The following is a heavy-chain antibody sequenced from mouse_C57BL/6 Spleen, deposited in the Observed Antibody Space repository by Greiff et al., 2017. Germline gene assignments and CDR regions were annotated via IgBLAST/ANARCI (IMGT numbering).Heavy chain of an antibody. Sequence: EVKLVESGGGLVQPGGSMKLSCVASGFTFSNYWMNWVRQSPEKGLEWVAQIRLKSDNYATHYAESVKGRFTISRDDSKSSVYLQMNNLRAEDTGIYYCTAIYYGNLWFAYWGQGTLVTVSA. V-gene: IGHV6-3*01. CDR1: GFTFSNYW. D-gene: IGHD2-1*01. J-gene: IGHJ3*01. CDR2: IRLKSDNYAT. CDR3: TAIYYGNLWFAY.